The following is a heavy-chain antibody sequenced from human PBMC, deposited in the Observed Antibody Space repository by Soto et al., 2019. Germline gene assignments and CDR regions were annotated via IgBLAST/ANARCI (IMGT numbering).Heavy chain of an antibody. CDR1: GFSFNSYA. J-gene: IGHJ3*02. V-gene: IGHV3-23*01. Sequence: PGGSLRLSCAASGFSFNSYAMSWVRQAPGKGLVWVSTISGSGGSTYYADSVKGRFTISRDKSKNTLFLQMKSLRAEDTAVYYCARLVTVTGIGDPFDIWGQGTMVTVSS. CDR3: ARLVTVTGIGDPFDI. D-gene: IGHD4-17*01. CDR2: ISGSGGST.